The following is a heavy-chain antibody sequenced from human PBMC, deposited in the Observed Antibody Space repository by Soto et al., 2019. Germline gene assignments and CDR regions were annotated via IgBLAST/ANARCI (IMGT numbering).Heavy chain of an antibody. D-gene: IGHD6-19*01. V-gene: IGHV1-8*01. CDR2: MNPNSGNT. CDR1: GYTFTSYD. Sequence: ASVKVSCKASGYTFTSYDINWVRQATGQGLEWMGWMNPNSGNTGYAQKFQGRVTMTRNTSISTAYMELSSLRSEDTAVYYCARVPLTQWLVRGGRYFDYWGQGTLVTVSS. J-gene: IGHJ4*02. CDR3: ARVPLTQWLVRGGRYFDY.